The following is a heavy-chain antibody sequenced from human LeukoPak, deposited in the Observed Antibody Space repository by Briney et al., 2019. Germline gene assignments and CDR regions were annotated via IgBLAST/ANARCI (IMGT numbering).Heavy chain of an antibody. CDR3: AKVTGLTKTYYYDNSGYYYDY. V-gene: IGHV3-23*01. J-gene: IGHJ4*02. D-gene: IGHD3-22*01. Sequence: PGGSLRLSCAVSGFTFSTHAMTWVRQAPGKGLEWVSAISGSGGSTYYADSVKGRFTISRDNSKNTLYLQMNSLRAEDTAVYYCAKVTGLTKTYYYDNSGYYYDYWGQGTLVTVSS. CDR1: GFTFSTHA. CDR2: ISGSGGST.